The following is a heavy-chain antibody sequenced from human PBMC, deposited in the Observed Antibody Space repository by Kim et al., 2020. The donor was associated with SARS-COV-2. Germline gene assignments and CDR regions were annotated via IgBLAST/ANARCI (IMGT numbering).Heavy chain of an antibody. D-gene: IGHD3-22*01. V-gene: IGHV4-59*08. CDR3: GASYYYDSRVSGLDAFDI. J-gene: IGHJ3*02. Sequence: SETLSLTCTVSGGSISSYFWSWIRQPPGKGLEWIGYIYYSGSTNYNPSLKSRVTISVDTSKNQFTLKLSSVAAADTAVYYCGASYYYDSRVSGLDAFDIWGQETMFTVSS. CDR1: GGSISSYF. CDR2: IYYSGST.